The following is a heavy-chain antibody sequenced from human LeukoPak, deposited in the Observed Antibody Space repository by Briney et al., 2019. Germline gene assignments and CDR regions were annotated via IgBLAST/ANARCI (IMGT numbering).Heavy chain of an antibody. CDR3: TAAGVAAAGKTGYYYYGMDV. CDR1: GYTFTSYY. J-gene: IGHJ6*02. Sequence: ASVKVSCKASGYTFTSYYMHWVRQAPGQGLEWMGIINPSGGSTSYAQKFQGRVTMTRDTSTSTVYIELSSLRSEDTAVYYCTAAGVAAAGKTGYYYYGMDVWGQGTTVTVSS. CDR2: INPSGGST. V-gene: IGHV1-46*01. D-gene: IGHD6-13*01.